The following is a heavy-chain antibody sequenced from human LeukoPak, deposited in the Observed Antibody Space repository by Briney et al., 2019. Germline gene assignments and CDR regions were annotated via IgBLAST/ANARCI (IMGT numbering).Heavy chain of an antibody. Sequence: WASVKVSCKASGGTFSSYAISWVRQAPGQGLEWMGGIIPIFGTANYAQKFQGRVTITTDESTSTAYMELSSLRSEDTAVYYCARDPSLSGSSPGDFDYWGQGTLVTVSS. V-gene: IGHV1-69*05. CDR2: IIPIFGTA. D-gene: IGHD1-26*01. J-gene: IGHJ4*02. CDR3: ARDPSLSGSSPGDFDY. CDR1: GGTFSSYA.